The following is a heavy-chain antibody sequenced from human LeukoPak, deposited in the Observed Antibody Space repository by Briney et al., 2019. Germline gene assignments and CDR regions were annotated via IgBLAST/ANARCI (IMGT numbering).Heavy chain of an antibody. CDR3: ARDYYDSSGYYSNWFDP. J-gene: IGHJ5*02. V-gene: IGHV5-51*01. D-gene: IGHD3-22*01. CDR1: GYSFTSYW. Sequence: GESLKISCKGSGYSFTSYWIGWVRPMPGKGLEWMGIIYPGDSDTRYSPSFQGQVTISADKSISTAYLQRSSLKASDTAMYYCARDYYDSSGYYSNWFDPWGQGTLVTVSS. CDR2: IYPGDSDT.